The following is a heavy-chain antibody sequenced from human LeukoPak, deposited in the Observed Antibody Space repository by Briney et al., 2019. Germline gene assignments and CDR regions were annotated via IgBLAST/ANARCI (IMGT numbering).Heavy chain of an antibody. V-gene: IGHV3-53*01. J-gene: IGHJ4*02. Sequence: GGSLRLSCAASGFTVSSNYMSWVRHAPGKGLEWVSVIYSGGSTYYADSVKGRFTISRDNSKNTLYPQMNSLRAEDTAVYYCARGLYGDYEGYWGQGTLVTVSS. CDR3: ARGLYGDYEGY. D-gene: IGHD4-17*01. CDR2: IYSGGST. CDR1: GFTVSSNY.